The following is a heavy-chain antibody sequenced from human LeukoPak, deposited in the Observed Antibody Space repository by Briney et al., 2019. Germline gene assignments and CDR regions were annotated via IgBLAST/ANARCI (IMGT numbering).Heavy chain of an antibody. Sequence: PSETLSLTCTVSDGSISSSSYHWGWVRQAPGKRLEWVSVIYSGGSTYYADSVKGRFTISRGNSKNTLYLQMNSLRAEDTTVYYCARAQRARYDILTGQTHAGYFQHWGQGTLVTVSS. CDR2: IYSGGST. J-gene: IGHJ1*01. D-gene: IGHD3-9*01. CDR3: ARAQRARYDILTGQTHAGYFQH. V-gene: IGHV3-66*01. CDR1: DGSISSSSYH.